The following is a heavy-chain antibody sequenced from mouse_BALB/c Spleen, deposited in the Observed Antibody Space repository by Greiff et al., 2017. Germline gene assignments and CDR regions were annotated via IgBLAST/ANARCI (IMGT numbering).Heavy chain of an antibody. V-gene: IGHV5-9*03. Sequence: EVKLVESGGGLVKPGGSLKLSCAASGFTFSSYTMSWVRQTPEKRLEWVATISSGGGNTYYPDSVKGRFTISRDNAKNNLYLQMSSLRSEDTALYYCARNYYGRIDYWGQGTTLTVSS. CDR1: GFTFSSYT. J-gene: IGHJ2*01. CDR3: ARNYYGRIDY. D-gene: IGHD1-1*01. CDR2: ISSGGGNT.